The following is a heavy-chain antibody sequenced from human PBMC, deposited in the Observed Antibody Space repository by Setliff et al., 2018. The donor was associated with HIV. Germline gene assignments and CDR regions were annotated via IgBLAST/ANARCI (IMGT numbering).Heavy chain of an antibody. CDR3: ARESEHYEILTGSLPVPLYYYDMDV. Sequence: PGGSLRLSCAVSGLIFSDHYMDWVRQAPGQGREWVGRVRNKARTYTTDYAASEKGRFTISRDDSNNSLYLQMNSLETADTATYYCARESEHYEILTGSLPVPLYYYDMDVWGKGTTVTVSS. CDR1: GLIFSDHY. J-gene: IGHJ6*03. D-gene: IGHD3-9*01. V-gene: IGHV3-72*01. CDR2: VRNKARTYTT.